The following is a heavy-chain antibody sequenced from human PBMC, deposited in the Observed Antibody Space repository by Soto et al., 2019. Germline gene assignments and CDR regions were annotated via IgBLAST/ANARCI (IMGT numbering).Heavy chain of an antibody. CDR1: GFTFSSYA. CDR2: ISGSGGST. J-gene: IGHJ4*02. V-gene: IGHV3-23*01. Sequence: GGSLRLSCAASGFTFSSYAMSWVRQAPGKGLEWVSAISGSGGSTYYADSVKGRFTISRDNSKNTLYLQMNSLRAEDTAVYYCAKGAYDCSGGSCYWDDYWGQGTLVTVSS. D-gene: IGHD2-15*01. CDR3: AKGAYDCSGGSCYWDDY.